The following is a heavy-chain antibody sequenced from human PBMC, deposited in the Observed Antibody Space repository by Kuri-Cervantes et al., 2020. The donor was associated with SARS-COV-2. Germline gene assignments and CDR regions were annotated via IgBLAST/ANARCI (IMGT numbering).Heavy chain of an antibody. J-gene: IGHJ5*02. CDR1: GGSISSSNW. Sequence: GSLRLSCAVSGGSISSSNWWSWVRQPPGKGLEWIGRIYTSGSTNYNPSLKSRVTISVDTSKNQFSLKLSSVTAADTAVYYCARRPDGDFWSGYYLWGQGTLVTVSS. V-gene: IGHV4-4*02. CDR2: IYTSGST. D-gene: IGHD3-3*01. CDR3: ARRPDGDFWSGYYL.